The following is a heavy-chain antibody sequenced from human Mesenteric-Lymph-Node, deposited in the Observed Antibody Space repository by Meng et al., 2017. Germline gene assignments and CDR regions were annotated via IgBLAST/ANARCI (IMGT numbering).Heavy chain of an antibody. CDR1: CGCFTVHF. CDR2: VTHSGST. Sequence: QLYVSRRYTPSGTLYMHAGGLCGCFTVHFWRGNRQDPGKGPEWIGEVTHSGSTTYNTSLASRVSISVDKPKKQFSLTLNSVTAADTAVYYCAKGRANYFGSKHNYFDSWGQGTLVTVSS. J-gene: IGHJ5*01. D-gene: IGHD3-10*01. V-gene: IGHV4-34*01. CDR3: AKGRANYFGSKHNYFDS.